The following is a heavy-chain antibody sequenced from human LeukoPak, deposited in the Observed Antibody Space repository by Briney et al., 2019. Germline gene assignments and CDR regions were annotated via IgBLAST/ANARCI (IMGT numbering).Heavy chain of an antibody. V-gene: IGHV4-39*01. CDR1: GGSISNTNYY. D-gene: IGHD3-16*01. Sequence: SETLSLTCTVSGGSISNTNYYWGWIRQPPGKGLEWIGSIYYSGSAYYNPSLKSRVTISVDTSKNQFSLKLSSVTAADTAVYYCARMGWFDPWGQGSLVTVSS. CDR3: ARMGWFDP. J-gene: IGHJ5*02. CDR2: IYYSGSA.